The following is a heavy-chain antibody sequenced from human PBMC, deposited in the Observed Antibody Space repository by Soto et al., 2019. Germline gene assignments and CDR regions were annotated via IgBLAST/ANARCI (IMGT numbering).Heavy chain of an antibody. Sequence: PSETLSLTCTVSGGSISSYYWSWIRQPAGKGLEWIGRIYTSGSTNYNPSLKSRVTMSVDTSKNQFSLKLSSVTVAETAVYYCARDRAGEVVAETGWLDPWGHGTPAPVS. CDR3: ARDRAGEVVAETGWLDP. J-gene: IGHJ5*02. CDR1: GGSISSYY. D-gene: IGHD2-15*01. CDR2: IYTSGST. V-gene: IGHV4-4*07.